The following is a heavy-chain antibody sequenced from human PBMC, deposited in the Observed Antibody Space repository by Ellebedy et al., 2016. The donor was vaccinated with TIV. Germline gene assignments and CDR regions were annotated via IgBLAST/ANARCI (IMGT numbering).Heavy chain of an antibody. D-gene: IGHD5-24*01. J-gene: IGHJ6*02. CDR2: ISGGAEST. CDR3: AKDRGDGYNGSYYGMDV. Sequence: GESLKISXAASGFTFSSYLMSWVRQAPGKGPQWVSAISGGAESTYYADSVKGRFTTSRDNPKTTLYLQSNRQRAEDTAVYYCAKDRGDGYNGSYYGMDVWGQGTTVTVSS. CDR1: GFTFSSYL. V-gene: IGHV3-23*01.